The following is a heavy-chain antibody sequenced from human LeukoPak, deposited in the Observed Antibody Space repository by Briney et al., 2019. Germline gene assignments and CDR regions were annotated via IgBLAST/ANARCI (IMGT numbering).Heavy chain of an antibody. V-gene: IGHV1-2*02. Sequence: RWASVKVSCKASGYTFTGYYMHWVRQAPGQGLEWMGWINPNSGGTNYAQKFQGRVTMTRDTSISTAYMELSRLRSDDTAVYYCARSGGYDFWSGYSGNWFDPWGQGTLVTVSS. CDR3: ARSGGYDFWSGYSGNWFDP. J-gene: IGHJ5*02. CDR2: INPNSGGT. D-gene: IGHD3-3*01. CDR1: GYTFTGYY.